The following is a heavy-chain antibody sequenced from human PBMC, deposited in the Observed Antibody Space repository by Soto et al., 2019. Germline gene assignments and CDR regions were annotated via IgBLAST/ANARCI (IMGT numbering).Heavy chain of an antibody. CDR2: ISGSGGST. Sequence: PGGSLRLSCAASGFTFSSYAMSWVRQAPGKGLEWVSAISGSGGSTYYADSVKGRFTISRDNSKNTLYLQMNSLRAEDTAVYYCAAAAGKRALRDYGMDVWGQGTTVTVSS. CDR1: GFTFSSYA. J-gene: IGHJ6*02. D-gene: IGHD6-13*01. V-gene: IGHV3-23*01. CDR3: AAAAGKRALRDYGMDV.